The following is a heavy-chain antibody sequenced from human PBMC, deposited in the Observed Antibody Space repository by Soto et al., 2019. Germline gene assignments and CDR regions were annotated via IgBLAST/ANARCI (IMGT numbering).Heavy chain of an antibody. CDR1: GGTFSNSA. Sequence: QVQLEQSGAEVKKPGSSVKVSCKTSGGTFSNSAISWVRQAPGQGLEWMGGIMPIFRTPDYAQKFQDRVTITADESASTAYMEWRGRRSDDTAVYYCARDKDRLQLGGNYYYVLDVWGKGTTVTVSS. CDR2: IMPIFRTP. CDR3: ARDKDRLQLGGNYYYVLDV. D-gene: IGHD1-1*01. J-gene: IGHJ6*04. V-gene: IGHV1-69*12.